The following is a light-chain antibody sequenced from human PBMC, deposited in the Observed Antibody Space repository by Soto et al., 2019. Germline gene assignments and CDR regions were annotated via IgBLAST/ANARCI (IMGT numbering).Light chain of an antibody. CDR3: PSYDSSLSGSYV. J-gene: IGLJ1*01. Sequence: QSVLTQPPSVSGAPGQRVTISCTGSSSNIGAGYDVHWYQQLPGTAPKLLIYGNSNRPSGVPDRFSGTKSGTSASLAITGVEAEDEADYYCPSYDSSLSGSYVFGTGTKVTVL. CDR2: GNS. CDR1: SSNIGAGYD. V-gene: IGLV1-40*01.